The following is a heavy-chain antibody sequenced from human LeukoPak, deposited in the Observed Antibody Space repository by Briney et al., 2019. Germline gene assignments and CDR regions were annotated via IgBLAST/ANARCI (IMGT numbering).Heavy chain of an antibody. V-gene: IGHV3-21*01. Sequence: GGSLRLSCAASGFTFSSYSMNWVRQAPGKGLEWVSSISSSSSYIYYADSVKGRFTISRDNAKNSLYLQMNSLRAEDTAVYYCARPYGSGSPYEWYYSMDVWGQGTTVTVSS. CDR3: ARPYGSGSPYEWYYSMDV. CDR1: GFTFSSYS. CDR2: ISSSSSYI. D-gene: IGHD3-10*01. J-gene: IGHJ6*02.